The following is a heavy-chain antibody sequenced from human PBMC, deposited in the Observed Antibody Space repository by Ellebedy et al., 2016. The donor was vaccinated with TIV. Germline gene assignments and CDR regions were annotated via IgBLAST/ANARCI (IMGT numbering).Heavy chain of an antibody. Sequence: GESLKISCAASGFTFSNAWMNWVRQAPGKGLEWVGRIKSKTDGGAADYAAPVKGRFTISRYDSKNTLYLQMNSLKTEDTDVYFCTTVYRYNYDSVWGQGTLVTVSS. V-gene: IGHV3-15*01. J-gene: IGHJ4*02. CDR1: GFTFSNAW. CDR3: TTVYRYNYDSV. CDR2: IKSKTDGGAA. D-gene: IGHD5-18*01.